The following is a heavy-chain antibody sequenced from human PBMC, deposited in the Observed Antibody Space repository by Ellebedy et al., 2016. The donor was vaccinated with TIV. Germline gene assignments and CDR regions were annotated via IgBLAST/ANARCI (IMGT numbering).Heavy chain of an antibody. Sequence: PGGSLRLSCAASGFTFSSYAMSWVRKAPGKGLEWVSGIVGSGAQKYADSVKGRFTISRDNSKSTVDLQMNSLRAEDTAVYFCARDRTPGDGYWVFDYWGQGTLVTVSS. CDR3: ARDRTPGDGYWVFDY. J-gene: IGHJ4*02. CDR2: IVGSGAQ. D-gene: IGHD5-18*01. CDR1: GFTFSSYA. V-gene: IGHV3-23*01.